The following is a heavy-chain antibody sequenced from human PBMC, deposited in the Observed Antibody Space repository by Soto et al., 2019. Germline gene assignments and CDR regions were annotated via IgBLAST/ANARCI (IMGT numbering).Heavy chain of an antibody. Sequence: GESLKISCQGSGYRFSSYWIGWVRQMPGKGLEWMGIMYPGDSDTRYSPSFQGQVTMSVDNSISTAYLQWSILKASDTAMYYCGISLSGNGPYYFDYWGQGTQVTVSS. CDR3: GISLSGNGPYYFDY. CDR2: MYPGDSDT. J-gene: IGHJ4*02. D-gene: IGHD2-15*01. CDR1: GYRFSSYW. V-gene: IGHV5-51*01.